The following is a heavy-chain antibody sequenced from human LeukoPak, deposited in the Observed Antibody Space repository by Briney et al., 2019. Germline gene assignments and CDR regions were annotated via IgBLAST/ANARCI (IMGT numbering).Heavy chain of an antibody. CDR2: IYHSAST. D-gene: IGHD6-13*01. V-gene: IGHV4-30-2*01. Sequence: SETQSLTCTVSVGSISRGGYYWSWVRQPPGKGLDLIWYIYHSASTYYNPSLKSRVTISVDRSKNQFSLKLSSVTAADTAVYYCARDGMAAAAGTDYCGQGTLVTASS. CDR3: ARDGMAAAAGTDY. J-gene: IGHJ4*02. CDR1: VGSISRGGYY.